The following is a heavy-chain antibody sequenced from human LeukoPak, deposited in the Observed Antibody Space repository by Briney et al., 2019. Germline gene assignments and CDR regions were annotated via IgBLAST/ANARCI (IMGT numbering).Heavy chain of an antibody. CDR2: ISGSGGST. Sequence: GGSLRLSCAASGFTFSSYAMSWVRQAPGKGLEWVSAISGSGGSTYYADSVKGRFTLSRDNSKNTLYLQMNSLRAEDTAVYYCAKDRELLWFGELLPFDYWGQGTLVTVSS. J-gene: IGHJ4*02. V-gene: IGHV3-23*01. CDR1: GFTFSSYA. CDR3: AKDRELLWFGELLPFDY. D-gene: IGHD3-10*01.